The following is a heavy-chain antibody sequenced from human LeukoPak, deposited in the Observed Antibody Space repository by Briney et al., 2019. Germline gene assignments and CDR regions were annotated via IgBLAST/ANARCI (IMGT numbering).Heavy chain of an antibody. D-gene: IGHD3-9*01. CDR2: IKSKTDGGTT. CDR1: GFTFSSYS. Sequence: GGSLRLSCAASGFTFSSYSMNWVRQAPGKGLEWVGRIKSKTDGGTTDYAAPVKGRFTISRDDSKNTLYLQMNSLKTEDTAVYYCTTENYDILTGDGNYWGQGTLATVSS. V-gene: IGHV3-15*01. CDR3: TTENYDILTGDGNY. J-gene: IGHJ4*02.